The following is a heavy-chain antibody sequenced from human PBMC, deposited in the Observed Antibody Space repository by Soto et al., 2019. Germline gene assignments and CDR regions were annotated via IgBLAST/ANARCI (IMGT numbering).Heavy chain of an antibody. Sequence: SVKVSCKASADTFSSSAFSWVRQAPGQGLEWMGGIIPFFHAANYAQRFQGRVTITADESTSTVYMELSSLRSEDTALYYCARDLISNYYYYGMDVWGQGTTVTVSS. V-gene: IGHV1-69*13. J-gene: IGHJ6*02. CDR1: ADTFSSSA. CDR3: ARDLISNYYYYGMDV. CDR2: IIPFFHAA.